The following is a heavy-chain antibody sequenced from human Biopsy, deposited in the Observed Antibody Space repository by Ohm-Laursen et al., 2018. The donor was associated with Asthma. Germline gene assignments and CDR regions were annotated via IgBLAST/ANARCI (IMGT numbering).Heavy chain of an antibody. D-gene: IGHD2-2*01. CDR2: ISDYLENP. CDR1: GYSFELNG. CDR3: ARTYCTLNTCYASFDH. Sequence: ASVKVSCKASGYSFELNGMSWVRQRPGQGLEWMGWISDYLENPNYAQKFQGRVNMTYDRSTNTAYMELKSPRTDDTAVYFCARTYCTLNTCYASFDHWGRGTLVAVSS. J-gene: IGHJ4*02. V-gene: IGHV1-18*04.